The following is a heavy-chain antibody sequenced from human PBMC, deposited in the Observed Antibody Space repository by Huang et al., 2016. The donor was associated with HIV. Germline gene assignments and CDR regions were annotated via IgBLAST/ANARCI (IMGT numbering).Heavy chain of an antibody. CDR2: IRQDGSEK. Sequence: LVESGGGLVRPGGSLRLSCAGSTVTFSAYWMTWVRQSPGQGLEWVASIRQDGSEKHDVDSVEGRFNISRDNGKKLLFLEMRSLGVDDTAVYFCATKADAMDVWGQGTTVIVSS. V-gene: IGHV3-7*01. CDR3: ATKADAMDV. CDR1: TVTFSAYW. D-gene: IGHD2-8*01. J-gene: IGHJ6*02.